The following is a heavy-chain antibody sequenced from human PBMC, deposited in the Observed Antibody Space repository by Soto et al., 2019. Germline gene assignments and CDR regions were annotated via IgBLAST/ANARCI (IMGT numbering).Heavy chain of an antibody. CDR2: IGAYNGNT. V-gene: IGHV1-18*01. CDR3: ARAQQVYYYDSSGYSAVDY. D-gene: IGHD3-22*01. Sequence: QVQLVQSGAEVKKPGASVKVSCKASGYTFTSYGISWVRQAPGQGLEWMGWIGAYNGNTNYAQKLQGRVTMTTDTSTSTAYMELRSLRSDDTAVYYCARAQQVYYYDSSGYSAVDYWGQGTLVTVSS. CDR1: GYTFTSYG. J-gene: IGHJ4*02.